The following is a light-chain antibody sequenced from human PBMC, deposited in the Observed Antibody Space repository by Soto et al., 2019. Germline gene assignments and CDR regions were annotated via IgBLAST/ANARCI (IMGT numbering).Light chain of an antibody. CDR2: DAS. CDR3: QQYYTWPS. J-gene: IGKJ5*01. Sequence: EIVMTQSPATLSVSPGERATLSCRASQSVSSNFAWYQQKPGQAPRLLIYDASTRATGIPGRFSGSGSGTEFTLTISSLESEDFAVYYCQQYYTWPSFGQGTRLEIK. V-gene: IGKV3-15*01. CDR1: QSVSSN.